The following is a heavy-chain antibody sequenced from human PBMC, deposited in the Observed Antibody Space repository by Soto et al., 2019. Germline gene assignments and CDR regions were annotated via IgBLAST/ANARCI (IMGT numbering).Heavy chain of an antibody. V-gene: IGHV4-34*01. CDR3: ARGPDRRSMVRGVMWY. CDR1: CGSFSGYY. J-gene: IGHJ4*02. CDR2: INHSGST. D-gene: IGHD3-10*01. Sequence: SETLSLTCAVYCGSFSGYYWSWIRQPPGKGLEWIGEINHSGSTNYNPSLKSRVTISVDTSKNQFSLKLSSVTAADTAVYYCARGPDRRSMVRGVMWYWGQGTLVTVSS.